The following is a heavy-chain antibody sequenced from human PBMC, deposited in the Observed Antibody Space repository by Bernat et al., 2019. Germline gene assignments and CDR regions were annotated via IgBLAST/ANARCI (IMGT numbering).Heavy chain of an antibody. CDR1: GFTFSSYG. V-gene: IGHV3-30*03. CDR2: ISYDGSNK. J-gene: IGHJ6*03. Sequence: QVQLVESGGGVVQPGRSLRLSCAASGFTFSSYGMHWVRQAPGKGLEWVAVISYDGSNKYYADSVKGRFTISRDNSKNTLYLQMNSLRAEDTAVYYCARDGVESSGWYGTNYYYYMDVWGKGTTVTVSS. D-gene: IGHD6-19*01. CDR3: ARDGVESSGWYGTNYYYYMDV.